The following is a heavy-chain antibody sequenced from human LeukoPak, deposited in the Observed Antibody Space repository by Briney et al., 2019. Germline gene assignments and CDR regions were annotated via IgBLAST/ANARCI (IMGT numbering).Heavy chain of an antibody. J-gene: IGHJ6*02. Sequence: ASVKVSCKASGGTFSSYAISWVRQAPGQGLEWMGRIILILGIANYAQKFQGRVTITADKSTSTAYMELSSLRSEDTAVYYCARDYKARYYYYYGMDVWGQGTTVTVSS. CDR3: ARDYKARYYYYYGMDV. CDR1: GGTFSSYA. CDR2: IILILGIA. V-gene: IGHV1-69*04. D-gene: IGHD3-10*01.